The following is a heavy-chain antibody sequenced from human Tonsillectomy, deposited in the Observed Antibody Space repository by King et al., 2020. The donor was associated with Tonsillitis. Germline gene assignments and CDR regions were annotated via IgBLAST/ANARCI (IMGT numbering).Heavy chain of an antibody. Sequence: VQLVESGGGLVQPGGSLRLSCRASGFTFSSYAMSWVRQAPGKGLEWVSSISGSGDSTYYADSVKGRFTIARDNSKNTLYLQINSLRAEDTAVYYCAKGNKWVTFDYWGQGTLVTVSS. D-gene: IGHD1-26*01. CDR1: GFTFSSYA. J-gene: IGHJ4*02. CDR2: ISGSGDST. CDR3: AKGNKWVTFDY. V-gene: IGHV3-23*04.